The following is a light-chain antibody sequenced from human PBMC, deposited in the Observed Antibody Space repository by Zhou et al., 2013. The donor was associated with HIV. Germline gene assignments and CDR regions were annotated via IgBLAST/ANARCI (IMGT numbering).Light chain of an antibody. CDR3: QQYNNWPPYT. J-gene: IGKJ2*01. CDR1: QGFHSY. CDR2: DSS. V-gene: IGKV3-11*01. Sequence: IVLTQSPATLSLSPGERATLSCRASQGFHSYLAWYQQKPGQPPRLLIYDSSNRAPGIPARFSGSGSGTDFTLTISSLEPEDFAVYYCQQYNNWPPYTFGQGTKLEIK.